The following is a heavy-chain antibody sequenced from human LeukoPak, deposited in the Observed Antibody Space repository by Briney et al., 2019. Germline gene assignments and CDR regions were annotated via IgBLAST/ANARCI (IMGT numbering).Heavy chain of an antibody. J-gene: IGHJ4*02. D-gene: IGHD3-9*01. CDR3: ANFQTGYYNDQFDY. CDR1: GFTFSSYG. CDR2: IRYDGSNK. Sequence: GGSLRLSCAACGFTFSSYGMHWVRQAPGKGLEWVAFIRYDGSNKYYADSVKGRFTISRDNSKNTLYLQMNSLRAEDTAVYYCANFQTGYYNDQFDYWGQGTLVTVSS. V-gene: IGHV3-30*02.